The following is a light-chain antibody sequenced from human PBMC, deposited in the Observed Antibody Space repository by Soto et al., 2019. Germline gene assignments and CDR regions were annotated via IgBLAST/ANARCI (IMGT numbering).Light chain of an antibody. V-gene: IGKV3-11*01. CDR1: QSVYSY. CDR3: QQRSNWPLT. J-gene: IGKJ4*01. Sequence: EIVLTQSPATLSLSPGERATLSCRASQSVYSYLAWYQQKPGQVPRLLIYDVSNMATGIPVRFSGSGSGTDFTITISSLETEDFAVYYCQQRSNWPLTFGGGTKVEIK. CDR2: DVS.